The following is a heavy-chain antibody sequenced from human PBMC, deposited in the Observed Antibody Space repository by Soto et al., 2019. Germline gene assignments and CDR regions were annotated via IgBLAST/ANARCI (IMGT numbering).Heavy chain of an antibody. J-gene: IGHJ6*02. CDR2: ISGSGGST. D-gene: IGHD2-2*01. Sequence: PGGSLRLSCAASGFTFSSYAMSWVRQAPGKGLEWVSAISGSGGSTYYADSVKGRFTISRDNSKNTLYLQMNSLRAEDTAVYYCAKVGSCSSTSCYGSYYYYGMDVWGQGTTVTVSS. V-gene: IGHV3-23*01. CDR1: GFTFSSYA. CDR3: AKVGSCSSTSCYGSYYYYGMDV.